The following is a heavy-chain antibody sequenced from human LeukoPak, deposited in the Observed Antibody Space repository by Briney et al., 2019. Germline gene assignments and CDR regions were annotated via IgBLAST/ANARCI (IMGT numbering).Heavy chain of an antibody. J-gene: IGHJ4*01. CDR2: ISGRTGGT. CDR3: AKCGNSGCHLIDY. V-gene: IGHV3-23*01. CDR1: GFTFTTNA. Sequence: QPGGSLRLSCAASGFTFTTNATSWVRKAPGKGLEWVSAISGRTGGTYYADSVKGRFTISRDNSKSTLYLQMDSLRAEDTAVYYCAKCGNSGCHLIDYWGQEPWSPSPQ. D-gene: IGHD5-12*01.